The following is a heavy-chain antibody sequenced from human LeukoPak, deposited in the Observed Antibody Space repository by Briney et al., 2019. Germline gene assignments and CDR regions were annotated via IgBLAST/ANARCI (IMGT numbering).Heavy chain of an antibody. J-gene: IGHJ4*02. CDR3: ARAVHYSGTSDQYTGGWYYFDF. V-gene: IGHV4-59*01. CDR2: INYSGSS. Sequence: SETLSLTCTVSGDSINNYYWSWIRQPPGKGLEWIGNINYSGSSNSNPSLKSRATISVDMSRKHFFLDLISVTAADTAVYYCARAVHYSGTSDQYTGGWYYFDFWGQGTRVTVSS. D-gene: IGHD3-10*01. CDR1: GDSINNYY.